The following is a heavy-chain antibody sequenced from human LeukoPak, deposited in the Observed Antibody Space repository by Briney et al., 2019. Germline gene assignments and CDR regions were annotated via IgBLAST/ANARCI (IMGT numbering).Heavy chain of an antibody. CDR3: WSVYAREMYPQGDYYYGMDV. V-gene: IGHV3-30-3*01. CDR1: GFTFSSYA. D-gene: IGHD2-8*01. Sequence: GGSLRLSCAASGFTFSSYAMHWVRQAPGKGLEWVAVISYDGSNKYYADSVKGRFTISRDNSKNTLYLQMNSLRAEDTAVYYCWSVYAREMYPQGDYYYGMDVWGQGTTVTVSS. J-gene: IGHJ6*02. CDR2: ISYDGSNK.